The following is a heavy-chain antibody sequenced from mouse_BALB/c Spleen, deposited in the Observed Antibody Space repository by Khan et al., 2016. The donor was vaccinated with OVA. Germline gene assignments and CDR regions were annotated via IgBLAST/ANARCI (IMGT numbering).Heavy chain of an antibody. J-gene: IGHJ3*01. CDR3: ARSPYGNFAY. Sequence: EVELVESGGGLVKPGGSLKLSCAASGFTFSTYAMSWVRQTPEKRLEWVATISSDGDYTYFPDNVTGRFTISTDNSKNTICLQMTSLRSEDAAMYCCARSPYGNFAYWGQGTLVTVSA. CDR1: GFTFSTYA. V-gene: IGHV5-9-3*01. CDR2: ISSDGDYT. D-gene: IGHD2-1*01.